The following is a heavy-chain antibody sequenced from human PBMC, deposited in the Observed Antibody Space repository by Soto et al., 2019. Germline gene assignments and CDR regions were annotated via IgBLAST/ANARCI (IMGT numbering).Heavy chain of an antibody. V-gene: IGHV3-23*01. Sequence: GGSLRLSCAASGFTFSSYAMSWVRQAPGKGLEWVSAISGSGGSTYYADSVKGRFTISRDNSKNTLYLQMNSLRAEDTAVYYCAKEGYCSGGSCYSPYYYYGMDVWGQGTTVTVPS. J-gene: IGHJ6*02. CDR1: GFTFSSYA. CDR2: ISGSGGST. D-gene: IGHD2-15*01. CDR3: AKEGYCSGGSCYSPYYYYGMDV.